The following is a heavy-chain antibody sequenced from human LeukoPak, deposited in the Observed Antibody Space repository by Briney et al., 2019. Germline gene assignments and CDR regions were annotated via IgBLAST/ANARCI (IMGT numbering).Heavy chain of an antibody. D-gene: IGHD5-18*01. CDR2: ISYDGSNK. J-gene: IGHJ4*02. CDR3: AKNVDTAMVDY. CDR1: GFTFSSYG. Sequence: GGSLRLSCAASGFTFSSYGMHWVRQAPGKGLEWVAVISYDGSNKYYADSVKGRFTISRDNSKNTLYLQMNSLRAEDTAVYYCAKNVDTAMVDYWGQGILVTVSS. V-gene: IGHV3-30*18.